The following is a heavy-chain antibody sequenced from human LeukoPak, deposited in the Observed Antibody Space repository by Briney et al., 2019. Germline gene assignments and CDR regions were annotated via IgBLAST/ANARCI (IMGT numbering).Heavy chain of an antibody. CDR3: ARDSDSSGYYEFDY. CDR2: INPNSGGT. CDR1: RYTFTGYY. V-gene: IGHV1-2*02. D-gene: IGHD3-22*01. J-gene: IGHJ4*02. Sequence: ASVKVSCKASRYTFTGYYMHWVRQAPGQGLEWMGWINPNSGGTNYAQKFQGRVTMTRDTSISTAYMELSRLRSDDTAVYYCARDSDSSGYYEFDYWGQGTLVTVSS.